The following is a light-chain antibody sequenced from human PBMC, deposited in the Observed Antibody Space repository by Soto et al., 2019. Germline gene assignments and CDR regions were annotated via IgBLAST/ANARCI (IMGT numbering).Light chain of an antibody. CDR2: YAS. J-gene: IGKJ1*01. CDR3: QKYAYWPET. Sequence: EVMMTQFPDTVSVTAGETVTLSCGASQSVRTNLAWYQQRPGQAPRLLIHYASTRAGDIPARFSGSGSGTNFTLAISSLKSEDFAVYYCQKYAYWPETFGQGTKVEIQ. CDR1: QSVRTN. V-gene: IGKV3D-15*01.